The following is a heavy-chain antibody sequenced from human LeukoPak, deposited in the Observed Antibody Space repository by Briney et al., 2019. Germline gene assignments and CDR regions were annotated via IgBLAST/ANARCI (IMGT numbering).Heavy chain of an antibody. V-gene: IGHV4-59*08. Sequence: SETLSLTCTVSGGSISSYYWSWIRQPPGKGLEWIGYIYYSGSTNYNPSLKGRVTISVDTSKNQFSLKLSSVTAADTAVYYCARTVDTAMVTPGYFDYWGQGTLVTVSS. CDR1: GGSISSYY. CDR2: IYYSGST. CDR3: ARTVDTAMVTPGYFDY. J-gene: IGHJ4*02. D-gene: IGHD5-18*01.